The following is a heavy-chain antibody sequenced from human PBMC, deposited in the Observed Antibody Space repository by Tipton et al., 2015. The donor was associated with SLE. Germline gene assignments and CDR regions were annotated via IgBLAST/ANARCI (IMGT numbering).Heavy chain of an antibody. Sequence: TLSLTCTVSGGSISNYYWSWIRQPPGKGLEWIGYMYDSGSTTYNPSLKSRVTISVVASKNQFSLNLSSVAAADTAVYDCARGAYFYYDMDVWGQGTTVIVSS. CDR1: GGSISNYY. CDR3: ARGAYFYYDMDV. CDR2: MYDSGST. V-gene: IGHV4-59*01. J-gene: IGHJ6*02. D-gene: IGHD3-16*01.